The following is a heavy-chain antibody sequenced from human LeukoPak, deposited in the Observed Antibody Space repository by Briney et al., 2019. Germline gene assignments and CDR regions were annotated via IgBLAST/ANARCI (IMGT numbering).Heavy chain of an antibody. V-gene: IGHV1-8*03. D-gene: IGHD6-19*01. CDR1: GYTSTSYD. CDR2: MNPNSGNT. J-gene: IGHJ6*03. CDR3: ARVLSGWHENYYYYYYMDV. Sequence: ASVKVSCKASGYTSTSYDINWVRQATGQGLEWMGWMNPNSGNTGYAQKFQGRVTITRNTSISTAYMELSSLRSEDTAVYYCARVLSGWHENYYYYYYMDVWGKGTTVTVSS.